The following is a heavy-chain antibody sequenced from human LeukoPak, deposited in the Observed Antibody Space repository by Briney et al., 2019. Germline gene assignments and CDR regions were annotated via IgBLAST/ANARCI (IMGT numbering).Heavy chain of an antibody. J-gene: IGHJ4*02. CDR1: GFTFSSYA. CDR3: AKGSLYSRPDANDY. V-gene: IGHV3-23*01. CDR2: IRGSGTST. D-gene: IGHD6-13*01. Sequence: GGSLRLSCVASGFTFSSYAMSWVRQAPGKGLEWVSGIRGSGTSTYHADSVKGRFTISRDNSKNTLYLQMNSRRVEDTAIYYCAKGSLYSRPDANDYWGQGTLVTVSS.